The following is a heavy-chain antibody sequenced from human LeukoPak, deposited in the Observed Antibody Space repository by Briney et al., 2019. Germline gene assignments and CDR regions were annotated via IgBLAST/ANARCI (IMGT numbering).Heavy chain of an antibody. CDR1: GGSISSSNYY. J-gene: IGHJ5*02. V-gene: IGHV4-39*07. CDR3: ARALPRLSCFAP. Sequence: SETLSLTCTVSGGSISSSNYYWGWIRQPPGKGLEWIGSIYYSGNTYYNPSLKSRLTISVDTSKNQFSLRLRSVTAADTAVYYCARALPRLSCFAPWGQGTLVTVSS. CDR2: IYYSGNT. D-gene: IGHD2/OR15-2a*01.